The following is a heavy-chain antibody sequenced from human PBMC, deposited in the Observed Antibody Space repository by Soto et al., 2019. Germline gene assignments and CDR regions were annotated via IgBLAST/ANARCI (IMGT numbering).Heavy chain of an antibody. D-gene: IGHD5-18*01. Sequence: QVQLQESGPGLVKPSQTLSLTCTVSGGSINSGGYCWSWIRQHPGKGLDWIGCISYGGSTSYNPSLKGRVNISVDASKNQFSLELTSVTAADTAVYYCSRGILVWGQGALITVSS. CDR2: ISYGGST. J-gene: IGHJ4*02. CDR3: SRGILV. CDR1: GGSINSGGYC. V-gene: IGHV4-31*03.